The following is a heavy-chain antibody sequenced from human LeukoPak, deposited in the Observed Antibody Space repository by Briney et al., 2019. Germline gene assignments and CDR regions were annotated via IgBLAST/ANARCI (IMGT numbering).Heavy chain of an antibody. V-gene: IGHV3-20*04. J-gene: IGHJ4*02. Sequence: TGGSLRLSCAASGFTFDDYGMSCVRQAPGKGLEWGSGITWNGGRTGYGDSVKGRFTISRDSGKNSLYLQMNSLRVEDTALYYCARDPSGVAVAGYFDNWGQGTLVTVSP. D-gene: IGHD6-19*01. CDR3: ARDPSGVAVAGYFDN. CDR1: GFTFDDYG. CDR2: ITWNGGRT.